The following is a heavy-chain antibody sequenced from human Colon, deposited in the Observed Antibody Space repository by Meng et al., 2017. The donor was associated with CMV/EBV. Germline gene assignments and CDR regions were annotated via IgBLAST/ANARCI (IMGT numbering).Heavy chain of an antibody. J-gene: IGHJ4*02. CDR3: ARGYSGTSS. D-gene: IGHD1-26*01. V-gene: IGHV3-66*01. CDR1: GFTVSSTH. CDR2: IYSGGST. Sequence: QVLGAGGDLVQPGGSLRLSCAASGFTVSSTHMSWVRQAPGKGLEWVSVIYSGGSTFYADSVKGRFTISRDNSKNTLYLQMNSLSAEDTAVYYCARGYSGTSSWGQGTLVTVSS.